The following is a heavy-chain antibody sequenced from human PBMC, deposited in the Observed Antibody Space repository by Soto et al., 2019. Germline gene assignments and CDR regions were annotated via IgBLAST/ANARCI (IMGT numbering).Heavy chain of an antibody. Sequence: QVQLVESGGGVVQPGRSLRLSCAASGFTFSSYAMHWVRQAPGKGLEWVAVISYDGSNKYYADSVKGRFTISRDNSKNTLYPQMNSLRAEDTAVYYCARDSTSRHYDSSGYPLDYWGQGTLVTVSS. CDR2: ISYDGSNK. CDR3: ARDSTSRHYDSSGYPLDY. J-gene: IGHJ4*02. D-gene: IGHD3-22*01. CDR1: GFTFSSYA. V-gene: IGHV3-30-3*01.